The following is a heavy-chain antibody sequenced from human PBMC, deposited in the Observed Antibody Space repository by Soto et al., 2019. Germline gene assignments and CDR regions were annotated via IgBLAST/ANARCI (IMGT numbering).Heavy chain of an antibody. D-gene: IGHD1-1*01. V-gene: IGHV1-8*02. CDR3: ARGSVQAGCGY. CDR2: INPNSGNT. J-gene: IGHJ4*02. Sequence: ASVKVSCKASGYTFTGYYMHWVRQAPGQGLEWMGWINPNSGNTGYAQKFQGRVTMTRNTSISTAYMELSSLRSEDTAVYYCARGSVQAGCGYWGQGTLVTVSS. CDR1: GYTFTGYY.